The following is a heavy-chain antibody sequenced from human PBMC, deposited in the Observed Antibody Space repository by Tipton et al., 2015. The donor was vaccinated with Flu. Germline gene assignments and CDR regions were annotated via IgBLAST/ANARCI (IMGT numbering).Heavy chain of an antibody. CDR2: IYYSGST. V-gene: IGHV4-59*01. Sequence: TLSLTCTVSGGSISSYYWSWIRQPPGKGLEWIGYIYYSGSTNYNPSLKSRVTISVDTSKNQFSLKLTTVTAAGTAVYYCARVPLSGDMGVWGQGTTVTVSS. J-gene: IGHJ6*02. D-gene: IGHD3-3*01. CDR3: ARVPLSGDMGV. CDR1: GGSISSYY.